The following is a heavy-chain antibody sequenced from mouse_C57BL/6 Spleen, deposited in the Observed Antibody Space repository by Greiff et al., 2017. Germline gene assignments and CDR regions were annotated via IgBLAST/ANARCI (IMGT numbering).Heavy chain of an antibody. CDR3: ARHLGSNAMDY. CDR2: ISNLAYSI. CDR1: GFTFSDYG. Sequence: EVKLMASGGGLVQPGGSLKLSCAASGFTFSDYGMAWVRQAPRKGPEWVAFISNLAYSIYYADTVTGRFTISRENAKNTLYLEMSSLRSEDTAMYYCARHLGSNAMDYWGQGTSGTVSS. V-gene: IGHV5-15*01. J-gene: IGHJ4*01.